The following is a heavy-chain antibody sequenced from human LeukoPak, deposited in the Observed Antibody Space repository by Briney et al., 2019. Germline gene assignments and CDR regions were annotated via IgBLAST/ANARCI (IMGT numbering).Heavy chain of an antibody. J-gene: IGHJ3*02. CDR1: GGSISSSSYY. Sequence: SETLSLTCTVSGGSISSSSYYWGWIRQPPGKGLEWIGSIYYSGSTYYNPSLKSRVTISVDTSKNQFSLKLSSVTAADTAVCYCARTPGDFWSGYYFSHAFDIWGQGTMVTVSS. CDR3: ARTPGDFWSGYYFSHAFDI. CDR2: IYYSGST. V-gene: IGHV4-39*01. D-gene: IGHD3-3*01.